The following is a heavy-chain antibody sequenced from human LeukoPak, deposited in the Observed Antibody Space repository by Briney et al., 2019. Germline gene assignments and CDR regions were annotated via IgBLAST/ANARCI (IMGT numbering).Heavy chain of an antibody. J-gene: IGHJ5*02. D-gene: IGHD4-17*01. CDR1: GFTFSSYS. CDR2: ISSSSSTI. Sequence: GGSLRLSCAASGFTFSSYSMNWVRQAPGKGLEWVSYISSSSSTIYYADSVKGRFTISRDTSKNTLYLQINSLRVEDTAVYYCIVFGDSNHWGQGTLVTVSS. V-gene: IGHV3-48*01. CDR3: IVFGDSNH.